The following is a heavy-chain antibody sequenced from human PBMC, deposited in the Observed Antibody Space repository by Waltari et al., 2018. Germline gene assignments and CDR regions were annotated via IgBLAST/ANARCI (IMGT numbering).Heavy chain of an antibody. V-gene: IGHV1-2*02. CDR3: ARGGGQYRNGWIDS. CDR1: GSTVTNYY. J-gene: IGHJ4*02. CDR2: INPENGGT. D-gene: IGHD6-19*01. Sequence: QVQLVQSGAEVKKPGASVKVSCMASGSTVTNYYIHWMRQAPGQGLESMGWINPENGGTKYAQRFQDRVTMTRGTSISTVYMELSRLTFDDTAVYYCARGGGQYRNGWIDSWGQGTLVTVSS.